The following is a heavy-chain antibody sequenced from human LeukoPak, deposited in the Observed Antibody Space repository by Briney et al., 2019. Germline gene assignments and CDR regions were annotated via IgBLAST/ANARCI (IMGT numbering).Heavy chain of an antibody. D-gene: IGHD5-12*01. J-gene: IGHJ4*02. CDR1: GFTFSSYS. V-gene: IGHV3-21*01. Sequence: GGSLRLSCAASGFTFSSYSMNWVRQAPGKGLEWVSSISSSSSYIYYADSVKGRFTISRDNAKNSLYLQMNSLRAEDTAVYYCARTLQGIVVTRGYYFDYWGQGTLVTVSS. CDR3: ARTLQGIVVTRGYYFDY. CDR2: ISSSSSYI.